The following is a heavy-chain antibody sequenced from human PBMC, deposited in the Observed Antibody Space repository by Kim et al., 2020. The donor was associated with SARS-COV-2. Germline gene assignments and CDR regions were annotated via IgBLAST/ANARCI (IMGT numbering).Heavy chain of an antibody. D-gene: IGHD6-13*01. J-gene: IGHJ4*02. Sequence: PSLKSRVTISVDTSTNQFSLKLSSVTAADTAVYYCARLAMSSSSWYYFDYWGQGTLVTVSS. V-gene: IGHV4-39*01. CDR3: ARLAMSSSSWYYFDY.